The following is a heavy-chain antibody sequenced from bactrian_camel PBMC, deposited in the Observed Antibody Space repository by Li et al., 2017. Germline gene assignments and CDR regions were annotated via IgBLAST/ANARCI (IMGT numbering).Heavy chain of an antibody. D-gene: IGHD3*01. V-gene: IGHV3S55*01. J-gene: IGHJ4*01. CDR2: IDSRGST. CDR1: LSTDTSYC. CDR3: AAADTYYCRGSLAY. Sequence: HVQLVESGGGSVHAGGSLRLACAASLSTDTSYCMGWFRQAPGKEREGVATIDSRGSTTYADSVRGRFTISKDDAKNTLYLQMNSLKPEDTATYYCAAADTYYCRGSLAYWGQGTQVTVS.